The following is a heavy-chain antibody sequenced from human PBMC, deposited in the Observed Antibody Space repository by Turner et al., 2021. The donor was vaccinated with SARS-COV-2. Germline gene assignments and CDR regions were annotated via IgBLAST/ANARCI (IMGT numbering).Heavy chain of an antibody. CDR2: ISYDGSNK. V-gene: IGHV3-30*18. Sequence: QVQLVESGGGVVQPGRSLRLSCAASGFTFSSYGIHWVRQAPGKWLEWVAVISYDGSNKYYADSVKGRFTISRDNSKITLYLQMNSLRAEDTAVYYCAKGESQYFDYGGQGTLVTVSS. J-gene: IGHJ4*02. CDR1: GFTFSSYG. CDR3: AKGESQYFDY.